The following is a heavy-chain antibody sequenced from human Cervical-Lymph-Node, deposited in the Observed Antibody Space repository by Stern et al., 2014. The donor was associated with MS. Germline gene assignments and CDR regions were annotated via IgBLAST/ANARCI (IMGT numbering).Heavy chain of an antibody. CDR2: IDWDDEK. Sequence: ESGPALVKPTQTLTLTCTFSGFSLSTNGMCVSWIRQSPGKALEWLARIDWDDEKYYSTSLKTRLTISKDTSKNQVVLTIANMDPVDSATYYCAHGSTSCYWADYWGQGTLVTVSS. J-gene: IGHJ4*02. V-gene: IGHV2-70*11. CDR3: AHGSTSCYWADY. CDR1: GFSLSTNGMC. D-gene: IGHD2-2*01.